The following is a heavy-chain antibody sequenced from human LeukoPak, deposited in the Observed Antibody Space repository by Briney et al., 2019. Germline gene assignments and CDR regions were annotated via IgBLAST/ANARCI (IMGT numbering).Heavy chain of an antibody. CDR2: MNPNSGNT. Sequence: ASVTVSCTASGYTFTSYDINWVRQATGQGLEWMGWMNPNSGNTGYAQKFQGRVTITRNTSISTAYMELSSLRSEDTAVYYCARGLWDSSGYYGLWGQGTLVTVSS. CDR3: ARGLWDSSGYYGL. V-gene: IGHV1-8*03. CDR1: GYTFTSYD. J-gene: IGHJ4*02. D-gene: IGHD3-22*01.